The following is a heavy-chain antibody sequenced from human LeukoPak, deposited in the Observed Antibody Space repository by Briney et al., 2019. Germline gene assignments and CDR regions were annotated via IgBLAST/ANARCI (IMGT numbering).Heavy chain of an antibody. CDR2: IRYDGSNK. D-gene: IGHD4-23*01. CDR3: AKDRSDYGGRAFDY. J-gene: IGHJ4*02. V-gene: IGHV3-30*02. CDR1: GFTFDDYG. Sequence: GGSLRLSCAASGFTFDDYGMSWVRQAPGKGLEWVAFIRYDGSNKYYADSVKGRFTISRDNSKNTLYLQMNSLRAEDTAVYYCAKDRSDYGGRAFDYWGQGTLVTVSS.